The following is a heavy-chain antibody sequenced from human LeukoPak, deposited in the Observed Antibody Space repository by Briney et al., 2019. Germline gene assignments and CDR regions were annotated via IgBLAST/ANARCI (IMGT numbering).Heavy chain of an antibody. CDR1: GFIVSGDF. CDR2: IYSDGST. CDR3: ARERGRGRDSPWFDY. Sequence: GGSLRLSCAASGFIVSGDFMSWVRQAPGKGLEWVSVIYSDGSTYYADSVKGRFTISRDNSKNALDLQMTGLRAEDTAVYYCARERGRGRDSPWFDYWGQGTLVTVSS. J-gene: IGHJ4*02. V-gene: IGHV3-53*01. D-gene: IGHD1-26*01.